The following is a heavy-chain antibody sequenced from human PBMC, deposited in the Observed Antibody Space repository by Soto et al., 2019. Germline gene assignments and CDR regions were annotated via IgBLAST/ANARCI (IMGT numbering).Heavy chain of an antibody. CDR2: ISGSGGTA. D-gene: IGHD6-19*01. CDR3: ANLAGGWYEAFGI. CDR1: GFIFSSSA. Sequence: GESLRLSCAASGFIFSSSAITWVRQAPGKGLEWVSSISGSGGTAYYADSVKGRFTISRDNSRNTLDLQVNSLRAEDTAVYYCANLAGGWYEAFGIWGQGTMVTVSS. J-gene: IGHJ3*02. V-gene: IGHV3-23*01.